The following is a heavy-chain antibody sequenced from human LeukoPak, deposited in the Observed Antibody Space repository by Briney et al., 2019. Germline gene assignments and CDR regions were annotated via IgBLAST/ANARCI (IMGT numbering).Heavy chain of an antibody. V-gene: IGHV4-39*01. CDR1: GGSISSSSYY. D-gene: IGHD6-19*01. Sequence: PSETLSLTCTVSGGSISSSSYYWGWIRQPPGKGLEWIGSIYYSGSTYYNPSLESRVTISVDTSKNQFSLKLSSVTAADTAVYYCARLRVAVIDYWGQGTLVTVSS. CDR2: IYYSGST. J-gene: IGHJ4*02. CDR3: ARLRVAVIDY.